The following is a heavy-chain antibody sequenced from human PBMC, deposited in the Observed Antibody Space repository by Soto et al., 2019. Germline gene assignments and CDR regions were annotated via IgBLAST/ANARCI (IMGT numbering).Heavy chain of an antibody. J-gene: IGHJ4*02. D-gene: IGHD1-7*01. Sequence: DVQLLEAGGGLLQPGGSLRLSCTASGFSFSSYAMIWVRQAPGKGLEWVSGLSESGSGTTYADSVKGRFIISRDNSKNTLHPQMNGLRAEDTAVYYCATHQNSRGAYWGQGTLVTVPS. V-gene: IGHV3-23*01. CDR2: LSESGSGT. CDR1: GFSFSSYA. CDR3: ATHQNSRGAY.